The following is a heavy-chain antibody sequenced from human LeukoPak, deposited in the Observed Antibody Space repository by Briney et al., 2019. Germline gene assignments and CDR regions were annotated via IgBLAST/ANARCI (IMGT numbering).Heavy chain of an antibody. Sequence: GEPLKISCKGFGYSFTNYWSAWGGQMHGKGLEWMGIIYPGDSDTRYSPSFQGQVTISADKSINTAYLQWSSLKASDTAMYYCARRYDNTGYYVYWGQGTLVTVSS. CDR2: IYPGDSDT. D-gene: IGHD3-22*01. CDR1: GYSFTNYW. J-gene: IGHJ4*02. V-gene: IGHV5-51*01. CDR3: ARRYDNTGYYVY.